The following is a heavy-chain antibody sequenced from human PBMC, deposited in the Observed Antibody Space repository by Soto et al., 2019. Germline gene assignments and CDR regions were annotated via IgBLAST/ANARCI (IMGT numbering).Heavy chain of an antibody. D-gene: IGHD6-13*01. Sequence: FQGRVTITRDTSASTAYMELSSLRYEDTAVYYCARRERAAGTDWWFDPWGQGTLVTVSS. J-gene: IGHJ5*02. CDR3: ARRERAAGTDWWFDP. V-gene: IGHV1-3*01.